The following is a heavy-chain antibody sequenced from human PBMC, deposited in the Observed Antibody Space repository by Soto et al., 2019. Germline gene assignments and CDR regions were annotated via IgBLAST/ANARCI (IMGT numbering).Heavy chain of an antibody. CDR3: AREDSIIIAAVSDF. V-gene: IGHV3-21*01. D-gene: IGHD6-6*01. CDR2: ISKSDYT. J-gene: IGHJ4*02. Sequence: GGPLRLSCTVSGFALNNYGINWVRQAPGKGLEWVSSISKSDYTYYSDSVKGRLTISRDNAKNTVSLQMNTLRVEDTAVYYCAREDSIIIAAVSDFWGQGTLVTVSS. CDR1: GFALNNYG.